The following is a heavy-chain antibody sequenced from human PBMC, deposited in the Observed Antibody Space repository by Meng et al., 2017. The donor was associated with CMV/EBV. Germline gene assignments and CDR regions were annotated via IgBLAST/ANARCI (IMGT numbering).Heavy chain of an antibody. D-gene: IGHD3-3*01. CDR3: ARLGGVTIFGVVIPIWFDP. Sequence: SETLSLTCTVSGGSISSYYWSWIRQPPGKGLEWIGYIYYSVSTNYNPSLKSRVTISVDTSKNQFSLKLSSVTAADTAVYYCARLGGVTIFGVVIPIWFDPWGQGTLVTVSS. CDR2: IYYSVST. J-gene: IGHJ5*02. V-gene: IGHV4-59*01. CDR1: GGSISSYY.